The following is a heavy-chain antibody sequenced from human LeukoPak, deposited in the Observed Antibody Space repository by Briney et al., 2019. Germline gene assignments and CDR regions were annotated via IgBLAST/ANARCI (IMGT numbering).Heavy chain of an antibody. CDR2: ISGSGGST. D-gene: IGHD6-19*01. Sequence: GGSLRLSCAASGFTVSSNYMSWVRQAPGKGLEWVSAISGSGGSTYYADSVKGRFTISRDNSKNTLYPQMNSLRAEDTAVYYCAKMGAKQWLARFDYWGQGTLVTVSS. CDR1: GFTVSSNY. CDR3: AKMGAKQWLARFDY. V-gene: IGHV3-23*01. J-gene: IGHJ4*02.